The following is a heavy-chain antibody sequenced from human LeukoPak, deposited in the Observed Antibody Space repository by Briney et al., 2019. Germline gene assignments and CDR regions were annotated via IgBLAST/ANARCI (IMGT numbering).Heavy chain of an antibody. V-gene: IGHV3-21*01. D-gene: IGHD6-19*01. CDR3: ARDRYSPYSSGWDLFDY. Sequence: GGSLRLSCAASGFTFSSYSMNWVRQAPGKGLEWVSSISSSSSYIYYADSVKGRFTISRYNAKNSLYLQMNSLRAEDTAVYYCARDRYSPYSSGWDLFDYWGQGTLVTVSS. CDR1: GFTFSSYS. J-gene: IGHJ4*02. CDR2: ISSSSSYI.